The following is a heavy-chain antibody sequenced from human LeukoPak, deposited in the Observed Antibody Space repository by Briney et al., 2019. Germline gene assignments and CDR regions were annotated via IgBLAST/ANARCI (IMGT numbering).Heavy chain of an antibody. CDR1: GFTFSSDS. D-gene: IGHD2-21*01. CDR3: AKCDLVYYYYYMDV. Sequence: AGGSLRLSCAASGFTFSSDSMNWVRQAPGKGLEWVSSISSSSSYIYYADSGKGRFTISRDNATNSLYLQMNSLRAEDTAVYYCAKCDLVYYYYYMDVWGKGTTVTVSS. CDR2: ISSSSSYI. J-gene: IGHJ6*03. V-gene: IGHV3-21*04.